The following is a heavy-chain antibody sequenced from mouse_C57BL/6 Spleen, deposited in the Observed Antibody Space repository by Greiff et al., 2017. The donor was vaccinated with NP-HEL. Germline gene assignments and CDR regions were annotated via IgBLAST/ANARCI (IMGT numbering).Heavy chain of an antibody. D-gene: IGHD2-4*01. Sequence: QVQLQQSGPELVKPGASVKISCKASGYAFSSSWMNWVKQRPGKGLEWIGRIYPGDGDTNYNGKFKGKATLTADKSSSTAYMQLSSLTSEDSAVYFCARGDYDYDYYFDYWGQGTTLTVSS. CDR3: ARGDYDYDYYFDY. V-gene: IGHV1-82*01. J-gene: IGHJ2*01. CDR2: IYPGDGDT. CDR1: GYAFSSSW.